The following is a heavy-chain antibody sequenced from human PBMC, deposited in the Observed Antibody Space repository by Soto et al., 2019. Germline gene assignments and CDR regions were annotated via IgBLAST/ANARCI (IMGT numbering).Heavy chain of an antibody. CDR2: IYYSGST. J-gene: IGHJ6*02. D-gene: IGHD3-3*01. V-gene: IGHV4-31*03. CDR1: GGSISSGGYY. Sequence: SETLSLTCTVSGGSISSGGYYWSWIRQHPGKGLEWIGYIYYSGSTYYNPSLKSRVTISVDTSKNQFSLKLSSVTAADTAVYYCAREPLRFLEWLAPLNYGMDVWGQGTTVTVSS. CDR3: AREPLRFLEWLAPLNYGMDV.